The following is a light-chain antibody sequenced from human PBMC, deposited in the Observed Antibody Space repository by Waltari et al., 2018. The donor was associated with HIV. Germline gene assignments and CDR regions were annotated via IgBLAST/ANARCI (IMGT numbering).Light chain of an antibody. CDR1: ISDFGLYNF. CDR3: TSFRSDYTVI. V-gene: IGLV2-14*03. CDR2: DVF. Sequence: QSALAQPASVSASPGQSINISCTGSISDFGLYNFISCYQQHPGEVPKVIIYDVFSRPSGVSRRFSGSKSGNTASLTISWLQPEDEADYYCTSFRSDYTVIFGGGTKVTVL. J-gene: IGLJ2*01.